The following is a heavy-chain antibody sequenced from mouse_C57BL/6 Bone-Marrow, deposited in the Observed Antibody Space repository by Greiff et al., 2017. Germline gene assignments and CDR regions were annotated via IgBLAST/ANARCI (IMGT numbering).Heavy chain of an antibody. V-gene: IGHV5-4*01. CDR1: GFTFSSYA. CDR2: ISDGGSYT. J-gene: IGHJ3*01. D-gene: IGHD1-1*01. CDR3: ARDYYGSSYGAY. Sequence: DVKLQESGGGLVKPGGSLKLSCAASGFTFSSYAMSWVRQTPEKRLEWVATISDGGSYTYYPDNVKGRFTISRDNAKNNLYLQMSHLKSEDTAMYYCARDYYGSSYGAYWGQGTLVTVSA.